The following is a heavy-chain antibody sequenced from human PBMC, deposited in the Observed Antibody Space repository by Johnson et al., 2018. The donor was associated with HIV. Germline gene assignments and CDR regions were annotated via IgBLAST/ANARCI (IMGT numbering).Heavy chain of an antibody. D-gene: IGHD3-3*01. CDR3: TTAGGRDTIFGVANDAFDI. V-gene: IGHV3-15*01. CDR1: GFTFSNAW. Sequence: VLLVESGGGLVKPGGSLRLSCAASGFTFSNAWMSWVRQAPGKGLEWVGRIKSKTDGGTTDYAAPVKGRFTISRDDSNNTLYLQMNSLKTEDTALYYCTTAGGRDTIFGVANDAFDIWGQGTMVTVSS. CDR2: IKSKTDGGTT. J-gene: IGHJ3*02.